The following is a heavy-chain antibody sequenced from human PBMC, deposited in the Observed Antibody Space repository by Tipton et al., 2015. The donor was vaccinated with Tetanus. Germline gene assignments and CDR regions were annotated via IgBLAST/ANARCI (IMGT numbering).Heavy chain of an antibody. J-gene: IGHJ4*02. D-gene: IGHD2-2*01. Sequence: TLSLTCNVTGALLTTGGYSWSWIRQPPGKGLEWIGYVFRSGGADYNPSLKGRVNISLDRSENQISLMLTSVTAADTAVYYCARVACSSTSCYAHCFDYWGPGSLVTVSS. CDR3: ARVACSSTSCYAHCFDY. V-gene: IGHV4-30-2*01. CDR1: GALLTTGGYS. CDR2: VFRSGGA.